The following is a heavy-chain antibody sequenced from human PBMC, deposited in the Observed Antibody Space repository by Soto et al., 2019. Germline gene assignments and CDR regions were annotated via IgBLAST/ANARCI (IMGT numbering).Heavy chain of an antibody. J-gene: IGHJ4*02. CDR3: ARGDYYDRSGYAY. Sequence: QVQLQESGPGLVKPSETLSLTCTVSGGSVSSGSYYWSWIRQPPGKGLEWIGYIYYSGSTNYNPSLKSRVTISVDTSKNHFSLKLSSVTAADTAVYYCARGDYYDRSGYAYWGQGTLVTVSS. D-gene: IGHD3-22*01. V-gene: IGHV4-61*01. CDR2: IYYSGST. CDR1: GGSVSSGSYY.